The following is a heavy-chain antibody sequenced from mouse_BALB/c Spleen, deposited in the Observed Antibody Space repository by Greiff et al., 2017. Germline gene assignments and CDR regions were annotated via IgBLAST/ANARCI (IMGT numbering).Heavy chain of an antibody. Sequence: EVQVVESGGGLVQPGGSRKLSCAASGFTFSSFGMHWVRQAPEKGLEWVAYISSGSSTIYYADTVKGRFTISRDNPKNTLFLQMTSLRSEDTAMYYCARRGDYDPDYYAMDYWGQGTSVTVSS. CDR1: GFTFSSFG. D-gene: IGHD2-4*01. V-gene: IGHV5-17*02. CDR2: ISSGSSTI. CDR3: ARRGDYDPDYYAMDY. J-gene: IGHJ4*01.